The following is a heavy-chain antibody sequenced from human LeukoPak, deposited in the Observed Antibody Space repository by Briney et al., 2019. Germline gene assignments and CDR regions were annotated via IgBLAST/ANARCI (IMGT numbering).Heavy chain of an antibody. D-gene: IGHD3-3*01. V-gene: IGHV3-11*06. CDR3: VRGVDSARAFDF. CDR1: GFSFRDYY. CDR2: ISASRGYT. Sequence: GGSLRLSCAASGFSFRDYYMAWIRQAPGKGLEWIAFISASRGYTDYADSVKGRFTISRDNAKNSLFLEMNSLRADDTAVYYCVRGVDSARAFDFWGQGTLVIGSS. J-gene: IGHJ4*02.